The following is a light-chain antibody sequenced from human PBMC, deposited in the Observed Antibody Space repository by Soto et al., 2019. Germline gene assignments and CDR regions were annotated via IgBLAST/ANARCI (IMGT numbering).Light chain of an antibody. CDR2: ESS. CDR1: SSDVGSYNL. Sequence: QSALTQPASVSGSPGQSITISRTGTSSDVGSYNLVSWYQQHPGKAPKLIICESSKRPSGVSNRFSGSKSGNTTSLTISGLQAEDEADYYCCSYAGSSTLGVLGTGTKVTVL. J-gene: IGLJ1*01. V-gene: IGLV2-23*01. CDR3: CSYAGSSTLGV.